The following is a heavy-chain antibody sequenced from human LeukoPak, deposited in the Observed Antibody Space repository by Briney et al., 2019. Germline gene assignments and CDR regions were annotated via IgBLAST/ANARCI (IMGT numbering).Heavy chain of an antibody. J-gene: IGHJ6*02. CDR1: GGSISSSNW. CDR3: ARVNSSGLDHNGMDV. CDR2: IYHSGST. Sequence: PSETLSLTCAVSGGSISSSNWWSWVRQPPGKGLEWIGEIYHSGSTNYNPSLKSRVTISLDKSKNQFSVKLSSVTAADTAVYYCARVNSSGLDHNGMDVWGQGTTVTVSS. V-gene: IGHV4-4*02. D-gene: IGHD3-22*01.